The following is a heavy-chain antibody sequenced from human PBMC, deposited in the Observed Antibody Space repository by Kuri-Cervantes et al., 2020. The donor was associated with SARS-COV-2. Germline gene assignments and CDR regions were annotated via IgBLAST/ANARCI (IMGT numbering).Heavy chain of an antibody. CDR1: GASISNGSYY. J-gene: IGHJ4*02. Sequence: SETLSLTCTVSGASISNGSYYWSWVRQPAGKGLEWIGRFYTTERINYNPSLKSRVTISVDTSKNQFSLRLTSVTAADTAVYYCARDVVHTYGWRAFDYWGQGSLVTLL. V-gene: IGHV4-61*02. CDR2: FYTTERI. CDR3: ARDVVHTYGWRAFDY. D-gene: IGHD5-18*01.